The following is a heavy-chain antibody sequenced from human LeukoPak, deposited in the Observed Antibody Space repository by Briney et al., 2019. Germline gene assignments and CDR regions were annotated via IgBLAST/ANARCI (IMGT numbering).Heavy chain of an antibody. CDR1: GFTFSSYE. D-gene: IGHD7-27*01. Sequence: GGSLRLSCAASGFTFSSYEMNWVRQAPGKGLEWVSYISSSGSTIYHADSVKGRFTISRDNAKNSLYLQMNSLRAEDTAVYYCARDEWGSAFDYWGQGTLVTVSS. CDR2: ISSSGSTI. V-gene: IGHV3-48*03. J-gene: IGHJ4*02. CDR3: ARDEWGSAFDY.